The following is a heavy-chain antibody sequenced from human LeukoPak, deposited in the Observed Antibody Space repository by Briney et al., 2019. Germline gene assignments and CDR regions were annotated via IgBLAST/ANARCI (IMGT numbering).Heavy chain of an antibody. D-gene: IGHD1-14*01. CDR2: ISYDGSNK. V-gene: IGHV3-30*03. J-gene: IGHJ4*02. Sequence: GGSLRLSCAASGFTFSSYGMHWVRQAPGKGLEWVAVISYDGSNKYYADSVKGRFTISRDNSKNTLYLQMNSLKTEDTAVYYCTTRPGWGQGTLVTVSS. CDR1: GFTFSSYG. CDR3: TTRPG.